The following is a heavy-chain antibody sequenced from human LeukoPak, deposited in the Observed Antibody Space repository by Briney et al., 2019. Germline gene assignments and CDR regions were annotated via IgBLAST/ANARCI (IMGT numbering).Heavy chain of an antibody. J-gene: IGHJ4*02. CDR2: IDWDDDK. D-gene: IGHD3-22*01. CDR3: ARIPAYYYDSSGNDY. V-gene: IGHV2-70*11. Sequence: SGPTLVNPTQTLTLTCTFFGFSLSTSGMCVSWIRQPPGKALEWLARIDWDDDKYYSTSLKTRLTISKDTSKNQVVLTMTNMDPVDTATYYCARIPAYYYDSSGNDYWGQGTLVTVSS. CDR1: GFSLSTSGMC.